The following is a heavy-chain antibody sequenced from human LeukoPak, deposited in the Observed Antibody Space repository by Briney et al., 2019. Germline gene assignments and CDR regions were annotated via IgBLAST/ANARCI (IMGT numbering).Heavy chain of an antibody. J-gene: IGHJ6*03. D-gene: IGHD6-13*01. Sequence: GGSLRLSCAASGFRFRTYTLNWVRQAPGKGLEWVSSISSSGSLIYYADSVRGRFTVSRDNAKNSLHLQMNSLRAEDTAVYYCARVGVEQYLVLSYSMDVWGKGTTVTVS. CDR1: GFRFRTYT. V-gene: IGHV3-21*01. CDR2: ISSSGSLI. CDR3: ARVGVEQYLVLSYSMDV.